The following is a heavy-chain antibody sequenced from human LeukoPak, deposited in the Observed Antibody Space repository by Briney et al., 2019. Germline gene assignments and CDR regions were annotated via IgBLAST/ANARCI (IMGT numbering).Heavy chain of an antibody. CDR1: GYTFTSYY. V-gene: IGHV1-46*01. CDR2: INPSGGST. Sequence: GASVKVSCKASGYTFTSYYMHWLRQAPGQGLEWMGIINPSGGSTSYAQKFQGRVTMTRDMSTSTVYMELSSLRSEDTAVYYCARDGHVHVVVTDVTYYYMDVWGKGTTVTVSS. J-gene: IGHJ6*03. CDR3: ARDGHVHVVVTDVTYYYMDV. D-gene: IGHD2-21*02.